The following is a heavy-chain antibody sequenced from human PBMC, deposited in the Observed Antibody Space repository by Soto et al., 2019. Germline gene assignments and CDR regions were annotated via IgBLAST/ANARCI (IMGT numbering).Heavy chain of an antibody. J-gene: IGHJ6*02. D-gene: IGHD2-2*01. CDR3: SRVGCSNSNCQTRGMDV. Sequence: SETLSLTCNVSGGPISNYYWSWVRQPAGKGLEWVGRIYSDGATNYSPSLKSRVFMSLDMSGNQFSLQLNSVTAADTAVYYCSRVGCSNSNCQTRGMDVWGQGTTVTVSS. CDR1: GGPISNYY. CDR2: IYSDGAT. V-gene: IGHV4-4*07.